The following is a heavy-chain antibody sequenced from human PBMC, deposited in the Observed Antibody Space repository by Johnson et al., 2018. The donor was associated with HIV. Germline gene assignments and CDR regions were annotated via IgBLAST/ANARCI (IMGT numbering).Heavy chain of an antibody. D-gene: IGHD2-21*02. CDR3: ARVGGYCGGDCYAFDI. Sequence: QVQLVESGGGVVQPGRSLRLSCAASGFTFSSYAMHWVRQAPGKGLEWVAVISYDGSTKYYADSVKGRFTISRDNSKNTLYLQMKRLRAEDTALYYCARVGGYCGGDCYAFDIWGQGTMVSVSS. J-gene: IGHJ3*02. CDR1: GFTFSSYA. CDR2: ISYDGSTK. V-gene: IGHV3-30-3*01.